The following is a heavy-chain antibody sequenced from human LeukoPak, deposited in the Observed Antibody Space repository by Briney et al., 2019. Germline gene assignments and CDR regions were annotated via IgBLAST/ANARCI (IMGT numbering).Heavy chain of an antibody. CDR2: IKHSGST. Sequence: SETLSLTCAVYGGSFSGYYWSWIRQPPGKGLEWIGEIKHSGSTNYNPSLKSRVTISVDTSKNQFSLKLSSVTAADTAVYYCARGEAVAGPTSFFDYWGQGTLVTVSS. J-gene: IGHJ4*02. CDR3: ARGEAVAGPTSFFDY. CDR1: GGSFSGYY. D-gene: IGHD6-19*01. V-gene: IGHV4-34*01.